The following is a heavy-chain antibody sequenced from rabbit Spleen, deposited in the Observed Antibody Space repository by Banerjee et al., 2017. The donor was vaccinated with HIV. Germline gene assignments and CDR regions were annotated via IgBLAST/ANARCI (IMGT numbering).Heavy chain of an antibody. CDR3: VREAGYAGYGDGNL. D-gene: IGHD7-1*01. V-gene: IGHV1S47*01. CDR1: GFDFSSYG. Sequence: QEQLEESGGGLVKPEGSLTLTCKASGFDFSSYGVSWVRQAPGKGLEWIGYIDPVFGSTVYATWVNGRFTISSHNAQNTLYLQLNSLTAADTATYFCVREAGYAGYGDGNLWGQGTLVTVS. CDR2: IDPVFGST. J-gene: IGHJ4*01.